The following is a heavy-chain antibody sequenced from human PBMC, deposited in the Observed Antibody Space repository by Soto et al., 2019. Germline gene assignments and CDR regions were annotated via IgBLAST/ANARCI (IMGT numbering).Heavy chain of an antibody. CDR2: IYPGDSGT. CDR1: YW. J-gene: IGHJ4*02. V-gene: IGHV5-51*01. Sequence: YWSWIRQSPAKGLEWMGIIYPGDSGTRYSPSFQGQVTISADKSVSTAYLQWSSLKASDTAMYYCARHSKYRSGWYRDYWGQGTLVTVSS. CDR3: ARHSKYRSGWYRDY. D-gene: IGHD6-19*01.